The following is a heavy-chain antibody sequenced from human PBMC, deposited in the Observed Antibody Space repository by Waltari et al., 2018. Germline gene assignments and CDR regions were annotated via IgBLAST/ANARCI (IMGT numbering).Heavy chain of an antibody. CDR2: SYYSGNT. V-gene: IGHV4-31*03. J-gene: IGHJ4*02. CDR1: GGSISGGTGGYY. CDR3: ARIGSRLDYYFDY. Sequence: QVRLQESGPGLVKPSQTLSLTCTVSGGSISGGTGGYYWSWIRQHPGKGLEWIGVSYYSGNTYYNPSLKSRLNVSVDTSKNQFSLKLSSVTAADTAVYYCARIGSRLDYYFDYWGQGTLVTVSS. D-gene: IGHD1-1*01.